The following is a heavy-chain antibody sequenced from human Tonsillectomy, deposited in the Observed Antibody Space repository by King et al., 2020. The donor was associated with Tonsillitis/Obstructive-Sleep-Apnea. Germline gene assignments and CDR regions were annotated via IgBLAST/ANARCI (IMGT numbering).Heavy chain of an antibody. D-gene: IGHD2-2*01. V-gene: IGHV1-69*04. Sequence: VQLVQSGAEVKKPGSSVKVSCTASGGTFGSYAISWVRQAPGQGLEYMGKIIPSFGIVDYAQQFQGRVTITADKSTSTAYMEMSSLRSEDTAVYYCARGQPQGSCSSTSCRYWYFNLWGRGSLVTVSS. CDR1: GGTFGSYA. CDR2: IIPSFGIV. J-gene: IGHJ2*01. CDR3: ARGQPQGSCSSTSCRYWYFNL.